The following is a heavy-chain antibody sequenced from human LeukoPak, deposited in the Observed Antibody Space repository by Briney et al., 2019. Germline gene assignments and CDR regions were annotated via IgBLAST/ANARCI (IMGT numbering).Heavy chain of an antibody. CDR3: ARLKFYDSTGYSPGYYMDV. CDR1: GGSIISNY. CDR2: IYGSGIT. Sequence: SETLSLTCTVSGGSIISNYWSWIRQSAGTGLEWIGRIYGSGITDYNPSFKSRVTMSLDTSRKQFSLRLTSVTAADTAVYYCARLKFYDSTGYSPGYYMDVWGKETTVSVFS. V-gene: IGHV4-4*07. J-gene: IGHJ6*03. D-gene: IGHD3-22*01.